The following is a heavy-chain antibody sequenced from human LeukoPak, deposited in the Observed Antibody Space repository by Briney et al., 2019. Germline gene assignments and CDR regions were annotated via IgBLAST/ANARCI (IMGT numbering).Heavy chain of an antibody. J-gene: IGHJ4*02. Sequence: SETLSLTCTVSGGSTSSSSYYWGWIRQPPGKGLEWIGSIYYSGSTYYNPSLKSRVTISVDTSKNQFSLKLSSVTAADTAVYYCARLLARITIFGVARPDYWGQGTLVTVSS. CDR3: ARLLARITIFGVARPDY. V-gene: IGHV4-39*01. CDR1: GGSTSSSSYY. D-gene: IGHD3-3*01. CDR2: IYYSGST.